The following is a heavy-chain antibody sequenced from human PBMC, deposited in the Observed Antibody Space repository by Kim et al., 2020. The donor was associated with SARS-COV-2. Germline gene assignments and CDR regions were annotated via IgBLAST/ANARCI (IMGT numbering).Heavy chain of an antibody. V-gene: IGHV3-74*01. J-gene: IGHJ6*02. CDR1: GFTFSSYW. CDR3: ARAGMGGYFPHYYYYGVDV. D-gene: IGHD2-21*02. Sequence: GGSLRLSCAASGFTFSSYWMHWVRQAPGKGLVWVSRINGDGSSTTYADSVKGRFTISRDNAKNTLYLQMNSLRAEDTAVYYCARAGMGGYFPHYYYYGVDVWGQGATVTVSS. CDR2: INGDGSST.